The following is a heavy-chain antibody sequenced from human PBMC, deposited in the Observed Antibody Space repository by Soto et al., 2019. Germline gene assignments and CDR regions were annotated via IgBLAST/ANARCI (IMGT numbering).Heavy chain of an antibody. CDR1: GFTLSSYA. D-gene: IGHD3-3*01. V-gene: IGHV3-23*01. J-gene: IGHJ4*02. Sequence: PGGSLRLSCAASGFTLSSYAMSWVRQAPGKGLEWVSAISGSGGSTCYADSVKGRFTISRDNSKNTLYLQMSSLRAEDTAVYYCAKSLSGPYDFWSGYYPSFDYWGQGTQVTVS. CDR3: AKSLSGPYDFWSGYYPSFDY. CDR2: ISGSGGST.